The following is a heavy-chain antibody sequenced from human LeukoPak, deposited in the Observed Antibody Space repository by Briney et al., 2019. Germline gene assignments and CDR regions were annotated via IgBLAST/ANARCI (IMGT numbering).Heavy chain of an antibody. D-gene: IGHD3-22*01. J-gene: IGHJ6*03. CDR2: IYTSGST. CDR3: ARTVHYDSSGYYYLNYYYYYMDV. V-gene: IGHV4-4*07. Sequence: SETLSLTCTVSGGSISSYYWSWIRQPAGKGLEWIGRIYTSGSTNYSPSLKSRVTMSVDTSKNQFSLKLSSVTAADTAVYYCARTVHYDSSGYYYLNYYYYYMDVWGKGTTVTVSS. CDR1: GGSISSYY.